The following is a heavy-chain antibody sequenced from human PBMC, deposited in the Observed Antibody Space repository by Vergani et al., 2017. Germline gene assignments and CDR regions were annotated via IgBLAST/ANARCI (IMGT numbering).Heavy chain of an antibody. J-gene: IGHJ4*02. CDR1: GFTFSSYA. V-gene: IGHV3-23*01. CDR2: ISGSGGST. Sequence: EVQLLESGGGLVQPGGSLRLSCAASGFTFSSYAMSWVRQAPGKGLEWVSAISGSGGSTYYADSVKGRFTISRDNSKNTLYLQMNSLRAEETAVYYCAKDVGSSGYYYIVDYWGQGTLVTVSS. CDR3: AKDVGSSGYYYIVDY. D-gene: IGHD3-22*01.